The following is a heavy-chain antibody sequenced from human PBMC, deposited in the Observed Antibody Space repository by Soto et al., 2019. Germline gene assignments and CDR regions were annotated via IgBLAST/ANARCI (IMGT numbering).Heavy chain of an antibody. D-gene: IGHD1-7*01. CDR2: IYYSGST. CDR1: GGSISSYY. CDR3: ARRDPKLELHAFDI. Sequence: SETLSLTCTVSGGSISSYYWSWIRQPPGKGLEWIGYIYYSGSTNYNPSLKSRVTISVDTSKNQFSLKLSSVTAADTAVYYCARRDPKLELHAFDIWGQGTMVTVAS. J-gene: IGHJ3*02. V-gene: IGHV4-59*01.